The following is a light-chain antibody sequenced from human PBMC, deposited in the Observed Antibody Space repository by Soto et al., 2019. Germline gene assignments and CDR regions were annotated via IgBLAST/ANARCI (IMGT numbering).Light chain of an antibody. J-gene: IGKJ1*01. Sequence: EVVMTHSPATLSVSPWDKVSVSCRANQTISNTLAWYQQKPGQAPRLLIYGASSRATGIPDRFSGSGSGTDFTHTISRLEPEDCAVYYCQQYGSSPWTFGQGTKVDIK. CDR1: QTISNT. CDR2: GAS. V-gene: IGKV3-20*01. CDR3: QQYGSSPWT.